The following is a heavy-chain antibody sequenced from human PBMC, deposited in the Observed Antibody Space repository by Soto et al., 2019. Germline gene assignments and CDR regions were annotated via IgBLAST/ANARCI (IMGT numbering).Heavy chain of an antibody. D-gene: IGHD3-10*01. J-gene: IGHJ6*04. CDR3: AKDQLLGVRGVMLYYYGMDV. V-gene: IGHV3-30*18. CDR1: GFTFSSYG. CDR2: ISYDGSNK. Sequence: QVQLVESGGGVVQPGRSLRLSCAASGFTFSSYGMHWVRQAPGKGLEWVAVISYDGSNKYYADSVKGRFTISRDNSKNTVYLQMNILTAEDTAVYYFAKDQLLGVRGVMLYYYGMDVCGKGTRVTV.